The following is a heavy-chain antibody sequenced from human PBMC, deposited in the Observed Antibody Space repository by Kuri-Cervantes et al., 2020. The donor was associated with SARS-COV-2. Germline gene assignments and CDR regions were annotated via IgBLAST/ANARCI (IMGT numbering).Heavy chain of an antibody. D-gene: IGHD3-10*01. Sequence: GESLKISCAASGFTFSIYTIHWVRQAPGKGLQYVSAISSTGRTTYYADSVKGRFTIPRDNSRNTLDLQMSSLRAEDTAVYYCVRDSGDTSESEGAYDYWGQGTLVTVSS. CDR2: ISSTGRTT. CDR3: VRDSGDTSESEGAYDY. CDR1: GFTFSIYT. J-gene: IGHJ4*02. V-gene: IGHV3-64D*06.